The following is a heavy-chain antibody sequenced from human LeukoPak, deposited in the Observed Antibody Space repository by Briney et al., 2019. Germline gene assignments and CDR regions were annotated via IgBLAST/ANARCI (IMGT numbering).Heavy chain of an antibody. CDR3: ARDSYYDSSGYYSSEYFQH. V-gene: IGHV1-2*02. D-gene: IGHD3-22*01. CDR1: GYTFTGYY. J-gene: IGHJ1*01. CDR2: INPNSGGT. Sequence: GASVKVSCKAPGYTFTGYYMHWVRQAPGQGLEWMGWINPNSGGTNYAQKFQGRVTMTRDTSISTAYMELSRLRSDDTAVYYCARDSYYDSSGYYSSEYFQHWGQGTLVTVSS.